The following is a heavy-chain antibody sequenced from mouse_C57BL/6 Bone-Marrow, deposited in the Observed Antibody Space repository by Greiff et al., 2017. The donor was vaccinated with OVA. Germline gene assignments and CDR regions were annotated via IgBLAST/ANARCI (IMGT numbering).Heavy chain of an antibody. V-gene: IGHV1-26*01. CDR2: INPNNGGT. CDR3: ANGLDYAMDY. D-gene: IGHD2-2*01. CDR1: GYTFTDYY. Sequence: EVQLQQSGPELVKPGASVKISCKASGYTFTDYYMNWVKQSHGKSLEWIGDINPNNGGTSYNQKFKGKATLTVDKSSSTAYMELRSLTSEDSAVYYCANGLDYAMDYWGQGTSVTVSS. J-gene: IGHJ4*01.